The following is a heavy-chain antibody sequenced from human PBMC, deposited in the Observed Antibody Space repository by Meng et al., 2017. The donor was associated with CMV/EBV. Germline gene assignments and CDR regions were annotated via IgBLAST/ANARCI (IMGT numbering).Heavy chain of an antibody. D-gene: IGHD2-21*01. CDR2: ISVYNGHT. CDR1: GYTFTGYG. Sequence: HGQLVKSGVEVKKPGAPAKVSWKASGYTFTGYGISWVRQSPGQGLEWMGWISVYNGHTNFAQNLQGRVTMTTDTSTSTAYVELRSLRSDDTAIYYCARGVPLGIIYSFDYWGQGTLVTVSS. CDR3: ARGVPLGIIYSFDY. V-gene: IGHV1-18*01. J-gene: IGHJ4*01.